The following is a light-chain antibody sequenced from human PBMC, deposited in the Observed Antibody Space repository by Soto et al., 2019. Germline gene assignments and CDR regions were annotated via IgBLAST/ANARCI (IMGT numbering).Light chain of an antibody. V-gene: IGLV2-14*01. CDR1: SSDVGHYNY. Sequence: QSVLTQPASVSGSPGQSIAISCTGTSSDVGHYNYVSWYQQHPGKAPKLMIYGVTNRPSGVSDRFSGSKSGNTASLTISGLQAEDEADYYCSSYTGSATWVFGGGTKVTVL. J-gene: IGLJ3*02. CDR2: GVT. CDR3: SSYTGSATWV.